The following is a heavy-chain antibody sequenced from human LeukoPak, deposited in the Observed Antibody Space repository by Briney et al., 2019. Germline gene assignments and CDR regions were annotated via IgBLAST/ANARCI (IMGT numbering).Heavy chain of an antibody. CDR1: GYTFTSYY. D-gene: IGHD6-13*01. Sequence: ASVKVSCKASGYTFTSYYMHWVRQAPGQGLEWMGIINPSGGSTSYAQKFQGRVTMTRDTSTSTVYMELSSLRSEDTAVYYCATISSWCRPDYWGQGTLVTVSS. J-gene: IGHJ4*02. CDR2: INPSGGST. CDR3: ATISSWCRPDY. V-gene: IGHV1-46*03.